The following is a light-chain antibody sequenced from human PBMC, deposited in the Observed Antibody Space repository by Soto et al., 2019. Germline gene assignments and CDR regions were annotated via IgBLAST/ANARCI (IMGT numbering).Light chain of an antibody. CDR3: QQYNSYPWT. CDR2: KAS. CDR1: QSINNW. J-gene: IGKJ1*01. Sequence: DIQMTQSPSTLSASVGGRVTISCRASQSINNWLAWYQQKPGKAPKLLIYKASSLQSGVPSRFSGSGSGTEFTLTINSLQPDDFATYYCQQYNSYPWTFGQGTKVEIK. V-gene: IGKV1-5*03.